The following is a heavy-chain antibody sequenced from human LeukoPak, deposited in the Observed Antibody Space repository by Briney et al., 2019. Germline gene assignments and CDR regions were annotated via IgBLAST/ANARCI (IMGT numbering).Heavy chain of an antibody. CDR2: INPGGGNT. Sequence: ASVKVSCKASGYTFTNYYIHWVRQAPGQGLEWMGLINPGGGNTNYAQNFQGRVTMTRDTSASTVYMELSRLRSDDTAVYYCARDYSSGLSFDYWGQGTLVTVSS. V-gene: IGHV1-46*01. D-gene: IGHD3-22*01. CDR1: GYTFTNYY. CDR3: ARDYSSGLSFDY. J-gene: IGHJ4*02.